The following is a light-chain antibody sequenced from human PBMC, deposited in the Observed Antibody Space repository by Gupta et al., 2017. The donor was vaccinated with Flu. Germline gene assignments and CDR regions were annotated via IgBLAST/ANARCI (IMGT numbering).Light chain of an antibody. V-gene: IGLV2-8*01. CDR1: ISAIGGYNY. CDR2: AVS. CDR3: SSYAGNNDLWL. J-gene: IGLJ3*02. Sequence: GTISWAGSISAIGGYNYVSWYQHHPGKVPKRRIYAVSERPSGVPARCSGDKSGNKASPTVSGLEAEDEADDFCSSYAGNNDLWLFGGGTKLTVL.